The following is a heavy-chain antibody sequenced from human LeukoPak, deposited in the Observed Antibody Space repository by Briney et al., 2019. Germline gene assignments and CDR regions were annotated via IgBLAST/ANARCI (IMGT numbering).Heavy chain of an antibody. D-gene: IGHD6-19*01. CDR3: AKGGGQWLVPFDY. J-gene: IGHJ4*02. Sequence: GGSLRLSCAASGFTFSSFDMHWVRQAPGKGLEWVAVIWYDGSNKYYADSVKGRFTISRDNSKNTLYLQMNSLRAEDTAVYYCAKGGGQWLVPFDYWGQGTLVTVSS. CDR2: IWYDGSNK. CDR1: GFTFSSFD. V-gene: IGHV3-33*06.